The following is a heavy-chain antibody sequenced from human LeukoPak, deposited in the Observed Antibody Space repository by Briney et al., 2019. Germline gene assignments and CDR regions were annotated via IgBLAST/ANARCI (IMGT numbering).Heavy chain of an antibody. D-gene: IGHD4-17*01. V-gene: IGHV1-2*02. CDR1: GYTYTGYY. CDR2: INPNSGGT. CDR3: ARDWVTTAPDY. J-gene: IGHJ4*02. Sequence: ASVRVSCKASGYTYTGYYMHWVRQAPGQGLEWMRWINPNSGGTNYAQKFQGRVTMTRDTSISTAYMELSRLRSDDTAVYYCARDWVTTAPDYWGQGTLVTVSS.